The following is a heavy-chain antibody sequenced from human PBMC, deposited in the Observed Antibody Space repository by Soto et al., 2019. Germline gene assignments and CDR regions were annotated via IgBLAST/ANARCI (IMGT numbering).Heavy chain of an antibody. CDR2: IYTSGST. D-gene: IGHD3-3*01. Sequence: SETLSLTCTVSGGSISSYYWSWIRQPAGKGLEWIGRIYTSGSTNYNPSLKSRVTMSVDTSKNQFSLKLSSVTAADTAVYYCAGGDYDFWSRYWQVAFDIWGQATMVTVSS. J-gene: IGHJ3*02. CDR3: AGGDYDFWSRYWQVAFDI. CDR1: GGSISSYY. V-gene: IGHV4-4*07.